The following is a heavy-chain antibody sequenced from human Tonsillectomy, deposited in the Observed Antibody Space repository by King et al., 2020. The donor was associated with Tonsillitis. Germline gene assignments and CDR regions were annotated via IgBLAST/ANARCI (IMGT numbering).Heavy chain of an antibody. CDR1: GFTFSTYA. CDR2: IYSGGSRR. D-gene: IGHD1-26*01. CDR3: AKGYAGADY. V-gene: IGHV3-23*03. J-gene: IGHJ4*02. Sequence: VQLVESGGGLVQPGGSLRLSCVASGFTFSTYAMSWVRQAPGKGLEWVSVIYSGGSRRYYADSVKGRFTISRDNSQNTLYLEMNSLRAEDTAVYYCAKGYAGADYWGQGALVTVSP.